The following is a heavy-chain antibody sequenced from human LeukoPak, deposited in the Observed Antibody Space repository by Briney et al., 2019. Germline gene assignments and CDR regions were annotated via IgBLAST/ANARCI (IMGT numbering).Heavy chain of an antibody. D-gene: IGHD6-13*01. CDR1: GGSFSDYY. Sequence: PSETLSLTCAVYGGSFSDYYWSWIRQPPGKGLEWIGEINHSGSTNYNPSLKSRVTISVDTPKNQFSLKLSSVTAADTAVYYCARDLSVGSAAAGTRGFDYWGQGTLVTVSS. CDR3: ARDLSVGSAAAGTRGFDY. CDR2: INHSGST. V-gene: IGHV4-34*01. J-gene: IGHJ4*02.